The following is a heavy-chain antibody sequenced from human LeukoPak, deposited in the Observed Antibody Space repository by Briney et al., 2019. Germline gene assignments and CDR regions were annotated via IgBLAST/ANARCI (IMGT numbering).Heavy chain of an antibody. J-gene: IGHJ4*02. D-gene: IGHD5-24*01. CDR1: GFTVSSNY. V-gene: IGHV3-53*01. CDR3: AREEGDGYNYHYFDY. Sequence: GGSLRLSCAASGFTVSSNYMSWVRQAPGKGLEWVSVIYSGAGTYYADSVKGRFTISRDNSKNTLFLQMNSLRAEDTAVYYCAREEGDGYNYHYFDYWGQGTLVTVSS. CDR2: IYSGAGT.